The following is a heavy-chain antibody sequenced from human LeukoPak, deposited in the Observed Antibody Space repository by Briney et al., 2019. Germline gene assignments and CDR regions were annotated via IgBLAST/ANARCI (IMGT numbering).Heavy chain of an antibody. CDR1: GFTFSSYS. CDR3: AKEKVNYGDFDY. D-gene: IGHD4-17*01. CDR2: ISSSSSYI. J-gene: IGHJ4*02. V-gene: IGHV3-21*04. Sequence: PGGSLRLSCAASGFTFSSYSMNWVRQAPGKGLEWVSSISSSSSYIYYADSVKGRFTISRDNAKNSLYLQMNSLRAEDTAVYYCAKEKVNYGDFDYWGQGTLVTVSS.